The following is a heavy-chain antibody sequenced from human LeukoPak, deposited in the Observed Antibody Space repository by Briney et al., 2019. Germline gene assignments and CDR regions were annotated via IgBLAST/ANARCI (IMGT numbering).Heavy chain of an antibody. CDR3: SRADSGTEDY. Sequence: GGSLRLSCAVSGFTVSGNYMSWVRQAPGKGLEWVSLIYSGDTTLYADSVKGRFTISRDISKNTLYLQMNSMRAEDTTVYYYSRADSGTEDYWGQGTLVTVSS. D-gene: IGHD5-12*01. CDR2: IYSGDTT. CDR1: GFTVSGNY. V-gene: IGHV3-53*01. J-gene: IGHJ4*02.